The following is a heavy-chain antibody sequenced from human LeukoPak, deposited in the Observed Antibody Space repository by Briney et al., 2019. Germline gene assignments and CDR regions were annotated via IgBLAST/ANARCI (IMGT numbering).Heavy chain of an antibody. CDR3: ARQGYYDTSGHYYMDV. Sequence: SETLSLTCTVSGDFINNYYWSWIRQPPGKGLEWIGFIYYSGNTNYNPSLKSRVTISLDTSKSQFSLKLSSVTAADTAIYYCARQGYYDTSGHYYMDVWNKGTTVTVS. D-gene: IGHD3-22*01. J-gene: IGHJ6*03. V-gene: IGHV4-59*08. CDR2: IYYSGNT. CDR1: GDFINNYY.